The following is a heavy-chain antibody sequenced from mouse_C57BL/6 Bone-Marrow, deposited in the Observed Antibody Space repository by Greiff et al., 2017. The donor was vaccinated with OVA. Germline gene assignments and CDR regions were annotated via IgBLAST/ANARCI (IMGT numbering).Heavy chain of an antibody. D-gene: IGHD1-1*01. Sequence: QVQLQQPGAELVRPGSSVKLSCKASGYTFTSYWMDWVKQRPGQGLEWIGNIYPSDSETHYNQKFKDKATLTVDKSSSTAYMQLSSLTSEDSAVYYCARWGRRRSSYLYYAMDYWGQGTSVTVSS. CDR3: ARWGRRRSSYLYYAMDY. J-gene: IGHJ4*01. CDR1: GYTFTSYW. CDR2: IYPSDSET. V-gene: IGHV1-61*01.